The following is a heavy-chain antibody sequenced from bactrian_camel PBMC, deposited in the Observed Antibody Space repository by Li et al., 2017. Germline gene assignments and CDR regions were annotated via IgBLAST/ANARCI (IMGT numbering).Heavy chain of an antibody. D-gene: IGHD6*01. CDR1: GEYKRTC. Sequence: HVQLVESGGDSVQAGGSLRLSCLASGEYKRTCIGWFRQGPGREREGVASIVTTDGTPLYAKSVNGRFTISQDNAKNTVYLQMNNLQPEDTATYYCAEGRGSRGEHCYSLNYWGQGTQVTVSS. CDR3: AEGRGSRGEHCYSLNY. CDR2: IVTTDGTP. J-gene: IGHJ4*01. V-gene: IGHV3S63*01.